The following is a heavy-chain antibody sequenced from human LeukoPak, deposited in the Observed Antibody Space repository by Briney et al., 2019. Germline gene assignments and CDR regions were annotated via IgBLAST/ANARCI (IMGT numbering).Heavy chain of an antibody. V-gene: IGHV4-30-4*08. Sequence: SQTLSLTCTVSGGSISSGDYYWSWIRQPPGKGLEWIGYIYYSGSTYYNPSLKSRVTISVDTSKNQFSLKLSSVTAADTAVYYCARVDGGNSHYFDYWGQGTLVTVSS. CDR3: ARVDGGNSHYFDY. CDR2: IYYSGST. J-gene: IGHJ4*02. D-gene: IGHD4-23*01. CDR1: GGSISSGDYY.